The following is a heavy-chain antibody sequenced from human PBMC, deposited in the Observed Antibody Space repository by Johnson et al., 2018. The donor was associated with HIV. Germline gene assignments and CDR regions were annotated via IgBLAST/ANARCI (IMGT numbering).Heavy chain of an antibody. Sequence: VQVVESGGGVVQPGRSLRLSCAASGFTFSSYAMHWVRQAPGKGLEWVAVISYDGSNKYYTDSVKGRFTISRDNSKNTLCLQMNSLRAEDTAVYYCARDFPSPLDAFDIWGQGTMVTVS. CDR1: GFTFSSYA. CDR2: ISYDGSNK. V-gene: IGHV3-30-3*01. J-gene: IGHJ3*02. CDR3: ARDFPSPLDAFDI.